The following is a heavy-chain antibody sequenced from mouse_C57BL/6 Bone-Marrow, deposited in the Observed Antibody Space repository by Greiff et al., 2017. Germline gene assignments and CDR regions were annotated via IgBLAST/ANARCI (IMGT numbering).Heavy chain of an antibody. V-gene: IGHV5-17*01. CDR3: ARSRVGSSYWYFDV. D-gene: IGHD1-1*01. CDR1: GFTFSDYG. CDR2: ISSGSSTI. Sequence: EVQGVESGGGLVKPGGSLKLSCAASGFTFSDYGMHWVRQAPEKGLEWVAYISSGSSTIYYADTVKGRFTISRDNAKNTLFLQMTSLRSEDTAMYYCARSRVGSSYWYFDVWGTGTTVTVSS. J-gene: IGHJ1*03.